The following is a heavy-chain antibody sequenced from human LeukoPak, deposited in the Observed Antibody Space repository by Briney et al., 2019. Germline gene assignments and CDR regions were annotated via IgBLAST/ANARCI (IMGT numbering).Heavy chain of an antibody. CDR3: ARSPGITMVRGVMGWFDP. Sequence: GGSLRLSCAASGFTFSSYAMHWVRQAPGKGLEWVAVISYDGSNRYYADSVKGRFTISRDNSKNTLYLQMNSLRAEDTAVYYCARSPGITMVRGVMGWFDPWGQGTLVTVSS. J-gene: IGHJ5*02. CDR2: ISYDGSNR. CDR1: GFTFSSYA. V-gene: IGHV3-30-3*01. D-gene: IGHD3-10*01.